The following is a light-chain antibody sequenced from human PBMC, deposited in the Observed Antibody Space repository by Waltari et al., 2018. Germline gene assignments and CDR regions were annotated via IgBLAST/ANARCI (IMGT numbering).Light chain of an antibody. V-gene: IGLV1-44*01. Sequence: QSVLTQPPSLSGTPGQRFNTSCSGSEFKTVRKKVNCYQRVPGAAPTLLIYTNNQRPSGVPDRFSGSKSGTSASLAISGLQSEDEAEYFCAAWDGNLNGNWVFGGGTKLTVL. CDR3: AAWDGNLNGNWV. J-gene: IGLJ3*02. CDR1: EFKTVRKK. CDR2: TNN.